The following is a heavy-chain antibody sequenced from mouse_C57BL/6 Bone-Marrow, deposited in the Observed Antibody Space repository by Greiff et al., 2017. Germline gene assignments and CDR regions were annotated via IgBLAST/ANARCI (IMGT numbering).Heavy chain of an antibody. CDR1: GYTFTSYG. J-gene: IGHJ2*01. V-gene: IGHV1-81*01. CDR2: VYPRSGST. CDR3: ARPTTVVARGY. D-gene: IGHD1-1*01. Sequence: QVQLQQSGAELARPGASVKMSCKASGYTFTSYGISWVKQRTGQGLEWIGDVYPRSGSTYYNEKFKGKATLTADKSSSTAYMELHSLTSADSAVFLSARPTTVVARGYWGQGTTLTVSS.